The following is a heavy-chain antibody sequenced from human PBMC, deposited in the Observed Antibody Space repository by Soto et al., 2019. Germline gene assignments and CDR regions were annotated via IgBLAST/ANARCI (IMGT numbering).Heavy chain of an antibody. CDR2: INHSGST. V-gene: IGHV4-34*01. CDR1: GGSFSGYY. CDR3: ARGRWVGPSSPYYFDY. Sequence: SETLSLTCAVYGGSFSGYYWSWIRQPPGKGLEWIGEINHSGSTNYNPSLMSRVTISVDTSKNQFSLKLSSVTAADTAVYYCARGRWVGPSSPYYFDYWGQGTLVTVSS. J-gene: IGHJ4*02.